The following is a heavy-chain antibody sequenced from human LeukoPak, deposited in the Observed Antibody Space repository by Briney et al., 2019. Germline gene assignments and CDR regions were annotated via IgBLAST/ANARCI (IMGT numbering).Heavy chain of an antibody. CDR1: GGSISSSSYY. Sequence: SETLSLTCTVSGGSISSSSYYWGWIRQPPGKGLEWIGSIYYSGSTYYNPSLKSRVTISVDTSKNQFSLKLSSVTAADTAVYYCARHEGQLVLPPDYWGQGTLVSVSS. CDR2: IYYSGST. V-gene: IGHV4-39*01. D-gene: IGHD6-6*01. CDR3: ARHEGQLVLPPDY. J-gene: IGHJ4*02.